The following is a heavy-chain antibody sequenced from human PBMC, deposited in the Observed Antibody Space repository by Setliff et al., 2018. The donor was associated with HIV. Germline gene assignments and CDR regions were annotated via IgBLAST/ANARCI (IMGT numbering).Heavy chain of an antibody. CDR1: GFTFTTYA. Sequence: ASVKVSCKASGFTFTTYAVHWVRQAPGQRPEWMGWINAANGKTRYPQRFEARVTITMDTGASTAYMELNILRSEDSAVYYCARGGIRGVISQGGLDYWGPVTLVTV. CDR2: INAANGKT. CDR3: ARGGIRGVISQGGLDY. V-gene: IGHV1-3*01. J-gene: IGHJ4*02. D-gene: IGHD3-10*01.